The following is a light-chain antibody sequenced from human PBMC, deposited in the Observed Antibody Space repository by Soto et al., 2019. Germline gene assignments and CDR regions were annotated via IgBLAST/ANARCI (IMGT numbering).Light chain of an antibody. CDR3: SSYTNVNTRACV. Sequence: QSALTQPASVSGSPGQSITISCTGTSGDIGSYNRVSWYQQLPGKAPKLIIYEVTDRPSGVSNRFSGSKSGNTASLTISGLQAEDEAEYDCSSYTNVNTRACVFGTGSKVTVL. CDR1: SGDIGSYNR. J-gene: IGLJ1*01. CDR2: EVT. V-gene: IGLV2-14*01.